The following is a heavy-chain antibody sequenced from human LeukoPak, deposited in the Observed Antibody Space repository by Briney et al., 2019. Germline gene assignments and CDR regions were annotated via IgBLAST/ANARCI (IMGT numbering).Heavy chain of an antibody. J-gene: IGHJ4*02. Sequence: PSATLSLTCTVSGGSISSYYWSWIRQPPGKGLEWIGYIYYSGSTNYNPSLKSRVTISVDTSKNQFSLKLSSVTAADTAVYYCCSNNSNPSLKSRVTISVDASKNQYYLKLSPRSAADAAVYYCASAVDLPPPDRGYYFDYWGQGTLVTVSS. D-gene: IGHD2/OR15-2a*01. CDR2: IYYSGST. CDR3: CSNNSNPSLKSRVTISVDASKNQYYLKLSPRSAADAAVYYCASAVDLPPPDRGYYFDY. CDR1: GGSISSYY. V-gene: IGHV4-59*01.